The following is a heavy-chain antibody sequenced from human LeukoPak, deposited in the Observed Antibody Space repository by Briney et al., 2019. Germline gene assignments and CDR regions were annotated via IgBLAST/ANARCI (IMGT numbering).Heavy chain of an antibody. Sequence: GRSLRLSCSTSGFTFGEYALSWVRQAPGKGLEWVGLIRSKAYGAATEYAASVKGRFTISREDSKSIAYVQMSSLKIEDTAVYYCSRTPTRGSYFISGYYFDYWGRGTLVTVSS. CDR1: GFTFGEYA. CDR3: SRTPTRGSYFISGYYFDY. J-gene: IGHJ4*02. D-gene: IGHD1-26*01. CDR2: IRSKAYGAAT. V-gene: IGHV3-49*04.